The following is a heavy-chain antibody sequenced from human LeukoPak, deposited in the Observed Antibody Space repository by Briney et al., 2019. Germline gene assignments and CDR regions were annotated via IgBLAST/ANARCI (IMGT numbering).Heavy chain of an antibody. CDR3: ARGTWSSSIDY. Sequence: PSETLSLTCTASGGSISSGYYYWSWIRQPPGKGLEYIGYIYYGGTYYNPSLKSRVTISVDTSKNQFSLKLSSVTAADTAVYYCARGTWSSSIDYWGQGTLVTVSS. D-gene: IGHD6-6*01. CDR2: IYYGGT. J-gene: IGHJ4*02. CDR1: GGSISSGYYY. V-gene: IGHV4-30-4*01.